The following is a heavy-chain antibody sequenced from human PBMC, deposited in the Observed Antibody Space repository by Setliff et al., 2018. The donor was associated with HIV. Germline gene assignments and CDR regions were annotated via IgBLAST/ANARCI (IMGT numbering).Heavy chain of an antibody. V-gene: IGHV3-15*01. CDR2: VKSDRDGGTI. D-gene: IGHD5-12*01. J-gene: IGHJ6*03. CDR3: ARVVGYSGYDFGYMDV. CDR1: GFTFSGYN. Sequence: AGGSLRLSCAASGFTFSGYNLNWARQAPGKGLEWVGRVKSDRDGGTIHYAAPVKGRFSISVDDSRTTLYLQMNSLRAEDTAVYYCARVVGYSGYDFGYMDVWGKGTTVTVSS.